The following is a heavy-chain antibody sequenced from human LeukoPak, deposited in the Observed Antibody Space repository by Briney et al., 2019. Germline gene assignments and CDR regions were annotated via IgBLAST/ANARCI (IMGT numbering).Heavy chain of an antibody. D-gene: IGHD6-19*01. V-gene: IGHV3-48*04. Sequence: GGSLRLSCATSGFTFSSYGMHWVRQAPGKGLEWVSYISVSSSTIYYADSVKGRFTISRDNAKNSLYLQMNSLRAEDTAVYYCARVRGSGWSLYYIDYWGQGTLVTVSS. CDR2: ISVSSSTI. J-gene: IGHJ4*02. CDR3: ARVRGSGWSLYYIDY. CDR1: GFTFSSYG.